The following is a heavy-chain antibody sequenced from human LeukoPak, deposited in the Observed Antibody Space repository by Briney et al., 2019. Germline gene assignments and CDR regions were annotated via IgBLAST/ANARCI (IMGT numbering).Heavy chain of an antibody. CDR3: ARDLCSSTSCSIDDAFDI. CDR2: IIPILGIA. Sequence: ASVKVSRKASGGTFSSYTISWVRQAPGQGLEWMGRIIPILGIANYAQKFQGRVTITADKSTSTAYMELSSLRSEDTAVYYCARDLCSSTSCSIDDAFDIWGQGTMVTVSS. J-gene: IGHJ3*02. D-gene: IGHD2-2*01. CDR1: GGTFSSYT. V-gene: IGHV1-69*04.